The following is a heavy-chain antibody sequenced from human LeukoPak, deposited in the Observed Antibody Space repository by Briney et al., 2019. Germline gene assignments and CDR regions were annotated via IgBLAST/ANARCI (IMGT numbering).Heavy chain of an antibody. CDR1: GFTFSTYS. Sequence: GESLRLSCAASGFTFSTYSMTWVRQGPGKGVEGFSSIYPNGGSTFYADSVKGRFTISRDNSKNTLYLQMNSLRAEDTAVYYCAKAGGIGGSYYFRPWGQGTLVTVSS. V-gene: IGHV3-23*01. D-gene: IGHD1-26*01. CDR2: IYPNGGST. CDR3: AKAGGIGGSYYFRP. J-gene: IGHJ5*02.